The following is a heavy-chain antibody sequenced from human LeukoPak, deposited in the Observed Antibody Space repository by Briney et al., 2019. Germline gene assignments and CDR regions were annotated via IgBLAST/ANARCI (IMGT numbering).Heavy chain of an antibody. CDR2: IKQDGSEK. J-gene: IGHJ6*03. CDR3: ARDTSMVTGPYHYYYYMDV. Sequence: GGSLRLSCAASGFTFSSYWMSWVRQAPGKGLEWVANIKQDGSEKYYVDSVKGRFTISRDNAKNSLYLQMNSLRAEDTAVYYCARDTSMVTGPYHYYYYMDVWGKGTTVTVSS. D-gene: IGHD5-18*01. V-gene: IGHV3-7*01. CDR1: GFTFSSYW.